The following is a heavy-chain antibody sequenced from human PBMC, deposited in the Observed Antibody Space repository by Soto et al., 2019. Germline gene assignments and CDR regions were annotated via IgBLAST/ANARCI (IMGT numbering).Heavy chain of an antibody. Sequence: PSETLSLTCVVSGYSISSAYYWGWIRQPPGKGLDWFGCVYHSGSTYYNPSLKSRITISVDTSKTHFSLKLSSVTAADTAVYYCARHWYISSWYRYYYYYYGMVVLGQGTTVTVSS. V-gene: IGHV4-38-2*01. CDR2: VYHSGST. J-gene: IGHJ6*02. D-gene: IGHD6-13*01. CDR3: ARHWYISSWYRYYYYYYGMVV. CDR1: GYSISSAYY.